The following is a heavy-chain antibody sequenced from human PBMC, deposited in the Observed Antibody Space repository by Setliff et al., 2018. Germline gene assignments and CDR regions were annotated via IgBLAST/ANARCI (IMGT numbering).Heavy chain of an antibody. CDR1: GGSISRGSYD. CDR3: ARGGPTLTISRVLVVSSFDP. J-gene: IGHJ5*02. V-gene: IGHV4-61*09. Sequence: SETLSLTCTVSGGSISRGSYDWSWIRQPAGKGLEWIGHIYTSGSTNYNPSLKSRVTISVDTSKNQFSLKLSSVTAADTAVYYCARGGPTLTISRVLVVSSFDPWGQGSRVTVSS. D-gene: IGHD3-3*01. CDR2: IYTSGST.